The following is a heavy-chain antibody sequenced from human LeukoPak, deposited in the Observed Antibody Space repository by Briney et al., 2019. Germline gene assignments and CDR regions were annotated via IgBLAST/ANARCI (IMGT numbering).Heavy chain of an antibody. V-gene: IGHV1-24*01. J-gene: IGHJ5*02. D-gene: IGHD1-26*01. CDR2: FDPEDGET. Sequence: GASVKVSCKVSGYTLTELSMHWVRQAPGKGLEWMGGFDPEDGETIYAQKFQGRVTITADESTSTAYMELSSLRSEDTAVYYCARDRGVGAIWFDPWGQGTLVTVSS. CDR3: ARDRGVGAIWFDP. CDR1: GYTLTELS.